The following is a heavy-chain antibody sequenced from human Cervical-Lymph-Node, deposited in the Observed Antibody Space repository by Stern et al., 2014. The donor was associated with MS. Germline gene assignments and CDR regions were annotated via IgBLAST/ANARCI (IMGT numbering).Heavy chain of an antibody. Sequence: VQLVESGGGVVQPGRSLRLSCAASGFTFSSYGMHWVRQAQGKGLEWGAVLWYDGSNKYYADSVKGRFTISRDNSKNTLYLQMNSLRAEDTAVYYCARDRARWLQLWFDPGGRGTLVTVSS. CDR3: ARDRARWLQLWFDP. J-gene: IGHJ5*02. V-gene: IGHV3-33*01. CDR2: LWYDGSNK. D-gene: IGHD5-24*01. CDR1: GFTFSSYG.